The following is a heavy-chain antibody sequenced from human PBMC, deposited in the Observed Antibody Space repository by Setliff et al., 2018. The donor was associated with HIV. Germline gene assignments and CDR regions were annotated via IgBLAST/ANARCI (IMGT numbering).Heavy chain of an antibody. J-gene: IGHJ3*02. Sequence: GGSLRLSCAASGFTFSNYWMSWVRQTPGKGLEWVANIKPDGSEKYYVDSVKGRFTISRDDAENSLYLQMNSLRAEDTAVYYCARDYVWGRRAFDIWGPGTMVTVSS. D-gene: IGHD3-16*01. V-gene: IGHV3-7*01. CDR2: IKPDGSEK. CDR1: GFTFSNYW. CDR3: ARDYVWGRRAFDI.